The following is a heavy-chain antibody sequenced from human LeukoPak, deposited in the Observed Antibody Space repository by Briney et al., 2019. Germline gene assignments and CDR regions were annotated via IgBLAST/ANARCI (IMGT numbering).Heavy chain of an antibody. J-gene: IGHJ4*02. V-gene: IGHV3-30*18. CDR3: AKRGHYSINWYHYFDY. Sequence: GGSLRLSCAASGFTFTTYGLHWVRQAPGKGLEWVAAIASNGGSEYYTDSVKGRFTISRDNSKNTLFLQMNSLRPDDTAVYYCAKRGHYSINWYHYFDYWGQGTLVTVSS. CDR1: GFTFTTYG. CDR2: IASNGGSE. D-gene: IGHD6-13*01.